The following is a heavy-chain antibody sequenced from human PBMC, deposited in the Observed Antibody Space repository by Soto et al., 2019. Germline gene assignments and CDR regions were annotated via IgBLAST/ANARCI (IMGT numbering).Heavy chain of an antibody. D-gene: IGHD6-19*01. Sequence: ASVKVSCKVSGYSLTEMSMHWVRQAPGEGLEWMGGFDPEDGETIFAQKFQGRVTMTEDTSTNTAYMELSSLRSDDTAVYYCTITPGYGSGCSPRDWVDPWGKGTLVTVSS. CDR1: GYSLTEMS. CDR3: TITPGYGSGCSPRDWVDP. CDR2: FDPEDGET. J-gene: IGHJ5*02. V-gene: IGHV1-24*01.